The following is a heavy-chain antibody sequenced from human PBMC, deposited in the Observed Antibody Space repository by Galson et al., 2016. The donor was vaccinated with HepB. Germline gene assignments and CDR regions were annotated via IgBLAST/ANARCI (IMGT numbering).Heavy chain of an antibody. CDR1: GGSFSGDY. D-gene: IGHD1-26*01. CDR3: ARAGWKLPTGDAFDI. J-gene: IGHJ3*02. Sequence: SETLSLTCGVYGGSFSGDYWYWIRQSPGKGLEWIGEINHTGSTNYNPSPKRRVTISADTSKNQLSLRLNPVTAADTAVYYCARAGWKLPTGDAFDIWGQGTMVAVSS. V-gene: IGHV4-34*01. CDR2: INHTGST.